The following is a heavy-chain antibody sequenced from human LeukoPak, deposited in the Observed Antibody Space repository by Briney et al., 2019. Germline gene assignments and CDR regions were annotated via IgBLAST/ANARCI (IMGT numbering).Heavy chain of an antibody. CDR2: ISGSGGST. D-gene: IGHD3-16*02. J-gene: IGHJ4*02. V-gene: IGHV3-23*01. CDR3: ANGGGDYVWGSYRYTGGRDY. Sequence: GGSLRLSCAASGFTFSSYAMSWVRQAPGKGLEWVSAISGSGGSTYYADSVKGRFTISRDNSKNTLYLQMNSLRAEDTAVYYCANGGGDYVWGSYRYTGGRDYWGQGTLVTVSS. CDR1: GFTFSSYA.